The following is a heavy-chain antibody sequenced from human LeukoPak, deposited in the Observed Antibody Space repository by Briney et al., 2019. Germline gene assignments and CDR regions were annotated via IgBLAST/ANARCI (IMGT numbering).Heavy chain of an antibody. D-gene: IGHD2-8*01. CDR2: MYYSGTT. Sequence: SETLSLTCTVSGGSISSSNYYWGWIRQPPGKGLEWIGSMYYSGTTYYNPSLKSRVTISVDTSKNQFSLKLSSVTAADTAVYYCARRQIVLMNYYMDVWGKGTTVTVSS. V-gene: IGHV4-39*01. J-gene: IGHJ6*03. CDR1: GGSISSSNYY. CDR3: ARRQIVLMNYYMDV.